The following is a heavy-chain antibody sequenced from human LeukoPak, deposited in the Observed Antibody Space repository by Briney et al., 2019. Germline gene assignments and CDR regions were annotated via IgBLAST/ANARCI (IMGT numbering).Heavy chain of an antibody. CDR2: ISHSGGST. J-gene: IGHJ4*02. CDR3: VPRGDS. V-gene: IGHV3-23*01. Sequence: GGSLRLSCAASGFTFSNYAMIWVRQAPGKGLEWVSAISHSGGSTHYVDSVKGRFTISRDNSENTVYLQMNSLRAEDTAVYFCVPRGDSWGQGTLVTVSS. CDR1: GFTFSNYA.